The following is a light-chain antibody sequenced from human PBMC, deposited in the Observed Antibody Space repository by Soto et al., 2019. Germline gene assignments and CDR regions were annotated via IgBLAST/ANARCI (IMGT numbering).Light chain of an antibody. V-gene: IGLV1-40*01. J-gene: IGLJ2*01. Sequence: QSVLTQPPSVSGAPGQRVTISCTGSSSNIGAGYDVHWYQQLPGTAPKLLIYGNSNRPSGVPDRFSASKSGTSVSLAITGLQADDEADYYCQSYDSSLSVVFGGRTKVTVL. CDR2: GNS. CDR1: SSNIGAGYD. CDR3: QSYDSSLSVV.